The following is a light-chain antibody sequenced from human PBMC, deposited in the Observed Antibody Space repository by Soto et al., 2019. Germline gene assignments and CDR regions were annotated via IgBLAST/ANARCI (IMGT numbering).Light chain of an antibody. CDR2: WAS. J-gene: IGKJ4*01. CDR1: QSVLYSSNNKNY. V-gene: IGKV4-1*01. Sequence: DIVMTQSPDSLAVSLGERATINCKSSQSVLYSSNNKNYLDWYQQKPGQPPKLLIYWASTRESGVPDRFSGSGSATDFTLTISSLQAEDVAVYYCQQYYNTPLTFGGGTKVEIK. CDR3: QQYYNTPLT.